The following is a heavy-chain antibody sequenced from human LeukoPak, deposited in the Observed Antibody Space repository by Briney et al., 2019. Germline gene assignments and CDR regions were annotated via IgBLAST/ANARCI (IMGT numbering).Heavy chain of an antibody. CDR1: GGSINSSNYY. Sequence: SETLSLTCTVSGGSINSSNYYWGWIRQPPGKGLEWIGSIYDSGSTYYNPSLKSRVTISVDTSKNQFSLKLSSVTAADTAVYYCARDFDCGGDCYSLAAAFDIWGQGTMVTVSS. CDR2: IYDSGST. CDR3: ARDFDCGGDCYSLAAAFDI. J-gene: IGHJ3*02. D-gene: IGHD2-21*02. V-gene: IGHV4-39*07.